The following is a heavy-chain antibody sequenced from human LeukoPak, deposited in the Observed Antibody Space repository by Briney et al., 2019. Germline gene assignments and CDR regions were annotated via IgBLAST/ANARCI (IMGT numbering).Heavy chain of an antibody. J-gene: IGHJ3*02. Sequence: GGSLRLSCAASGFTFSSYSMNWVRQAPGKGLEWVSSISSSSSYIYYADSVKGRFTISRDNAKNSLYLQMNSLRAEDTAVYYCARDLKTRMMNAFDIWGQGTMVTVSS. CDR2: ISSSSSYI. CDR1: GFTFSSYS. V-gene: IGHV3-21*01. D-gene: IGHD3-16*01. CDR3: ARDLKTRMMNAFDI.